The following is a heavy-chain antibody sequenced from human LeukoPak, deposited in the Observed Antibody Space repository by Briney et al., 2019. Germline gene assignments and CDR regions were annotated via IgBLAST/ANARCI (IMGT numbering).Heavy chain of an antibody. CDR2: IYKNGGTT. CDR1: GFTFSSFE. D-gene: IGHD4-17*01. Sequence: GGSLRLSCAASGFTFSSFEMNWVRQAPGKGLEWVSYIYKNGGTTYYADSVKGRFTISRDNAKNSLYLQMNSLRAEDTAVYSCTRGAYGDYGRGYWGQGTLVTVSS. V-gene: IGHV3-48*03. CDR3: TRGAYGDYGRGY. J-gene: IGHJ4*02.